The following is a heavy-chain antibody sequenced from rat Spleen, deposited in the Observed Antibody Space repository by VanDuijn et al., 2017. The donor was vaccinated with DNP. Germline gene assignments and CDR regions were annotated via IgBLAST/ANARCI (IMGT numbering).Heavy chain of an antibody. CDR3: ARRAYYGYNSWYFDY. CDR2: LSTSGSRT. J-gene: IGHJ2*01. CDR1: GFTFSNYY. D-gene: IGHD1-9*01. Sequence: EVQLVESGGGLVQPGRSLKLSCAASGFTFSNYYMAWVRQAPKKGLEWVATLSTSGSRTYYPDSVKGRFTISRDNAKSSLYLQMNSLRSEDMATYYCARRAYYGYNSWYFDYWGQGVMVTVSS. V-gene: IGHV5-25*01.